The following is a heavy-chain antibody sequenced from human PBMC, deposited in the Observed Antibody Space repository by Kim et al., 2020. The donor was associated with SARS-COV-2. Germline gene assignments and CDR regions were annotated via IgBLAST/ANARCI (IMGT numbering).Heavy chain of an antibody. CDR2: ISNDGSEE. J-gene: IGHJ4*02. CDR1: GFSFTCCA. CDR3: AWGTYSIPY. Sequence: GGSLRLSCAATGFSFTCCAFHWLRQTPGRALEWVGVISNDGSEESYADSVKGRFTISRDNLRNNLYLQMDNLAVEDTAVYHCAWGTYSIPYWGQGVLVTVAS. D-gene: IGHD4-4*01. V-gene: IGHV3-30*03.